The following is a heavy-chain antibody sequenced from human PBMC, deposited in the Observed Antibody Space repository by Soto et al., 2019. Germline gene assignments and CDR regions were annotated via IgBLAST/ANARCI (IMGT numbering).Heavy chain of an antibody. CDR2: SYYTRSS. Sequence: SETLSLTCTVSGGSISSGGYYWCWIRQPPGKGLEWVGYSYYTRSSSYNPSLKSRVTISVDASKNQLSLRLASVTAEDTAVYYCARESEDLTSNFDYWGQGTLVTVSS. V-gene: IGHV4-31*03. CDR3: ARESEDLTSNFDY. J-gene: IGHJ4*02. CDR1: GGSISSGGYY.